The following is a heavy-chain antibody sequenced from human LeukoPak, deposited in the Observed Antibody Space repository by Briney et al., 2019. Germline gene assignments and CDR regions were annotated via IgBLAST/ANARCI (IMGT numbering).Heavy chain of an antibody. Sequence: RTGGSLRLSCAASGFIFIGYGMHWVRQAPGKGPEWVAFVRPDGHNKYYADSVKGRFMISRDNSKNTVDLQMNSLRGDDTAMYYCAKEGAASWDVDVWGKGTTVTVFS. CDR2: VRPDGHNK. CDR3: AKEGAASWDVDV. CDR1: GFIFIGYG. J-gene: IGHJ6*04. V-gene: IGHV3-30*02. D-gene: IGHD3-3*02.